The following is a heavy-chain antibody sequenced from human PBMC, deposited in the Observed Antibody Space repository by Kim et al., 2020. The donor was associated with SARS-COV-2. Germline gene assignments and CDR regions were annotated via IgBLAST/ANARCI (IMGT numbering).Heavy chain of an antibody. CDR3: AREGSTRTYFFDY. D-gene: IGHD1-7*01. CDR1: GDSVSSDTSA. CDR2: TFFSSTWYY. Sequence: SQTLSRTCVISGDSVSSDTSAWNWIRQSPSRGLEWLGRTFFSSTWYYDYADSVKSRITVKPDTVKNQFVLQLTSVTPEDTAVYFCAREGSTRTYFFDYWGHGNLVTVSS. J-gene: IGHJ4*01. V-gene: IGHV6-1*01.